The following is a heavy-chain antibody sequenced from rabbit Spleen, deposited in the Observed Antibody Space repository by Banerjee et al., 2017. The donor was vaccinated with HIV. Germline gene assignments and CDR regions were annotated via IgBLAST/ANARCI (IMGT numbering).Heavy chain of an antibody. J-gene: IGHJ4*01. CDR1: GFSFSNKAV. CDR2: INAITGKA. CDR3: ARDSAGREDFNL. V-gene: IGHV1S45*01. D-gene: IGHD4-2*01. Sequence: QQQLEESGGGLVKPEGSLKLSCTASGFSFSNKAVMCWVRQAPGKGLEWIACINAITGKAVYASWAKGRHTISKTSSTTVTLQMTSLTAADTATYFCARDSAGREDFNLWGPGTLVTVS.